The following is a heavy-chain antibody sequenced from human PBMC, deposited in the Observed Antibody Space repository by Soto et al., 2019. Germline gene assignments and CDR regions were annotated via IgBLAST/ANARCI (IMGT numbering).Heavy chain of an antibody. V-gene: IGHV4-31*11. CDR2: IYYSGST. Sequence: SETLSLTCAVSGGSISSGGYYWSWIRQHPGKGLEWIGYIYYSGSTYCNPSLKSRVTISVDTSKNQFSLKLSSVTAADTAVYYCARAYDYVWGSYRKTGYYYYGMDVWGQGTTVTAP. J-gene: IGHJ6*02. CDR1: GGSISSGGYY. CDR3: ARAYDYVWGSYRKTGYYYYGMDV. D-gene: IGHD3-16*02.